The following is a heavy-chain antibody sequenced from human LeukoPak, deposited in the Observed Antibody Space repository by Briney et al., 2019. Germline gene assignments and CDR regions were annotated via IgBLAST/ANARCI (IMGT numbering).Heavy chain of an antibody. V-gene: IGHV4-59*01. CDR2: IFYIGST. J-gene: IGHJ5*02. Sequence: SETLSLTCAVSGDSIGSYYLSWIRQSPGKGLEWIGYIFYIGSTHYNPSLESRVTISVDTPKNQFSLKLSSVTAADTAVYYCAREEVIVATTHNWFDPWGQGTLVTVSS. D-gene: IGHD5-12*01. CDR1: GDSIGSYY. CDR3: AREEVIVATTHNWFDP.